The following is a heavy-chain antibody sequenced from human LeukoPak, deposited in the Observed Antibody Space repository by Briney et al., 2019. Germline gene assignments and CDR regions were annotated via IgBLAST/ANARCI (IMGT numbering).Heavy chain of an antibody. CDR2: INSDGTRT. V-gene: IGHV3-74*01. CDR3: ASELATGY. J-gene: IGHJ4*02. D-gene: IGHD3-9*01. CDR1: GFSLSSYW. Sequence: GGSLRLSCTTSGFSLSSYWMHWVRQVPGKGLVWVSRINSDGTRTDYADSVKGRFTISRDNDKNTLYLQMNSLRAEDTSVYYCASELATGYWGQGTLVTVSS.